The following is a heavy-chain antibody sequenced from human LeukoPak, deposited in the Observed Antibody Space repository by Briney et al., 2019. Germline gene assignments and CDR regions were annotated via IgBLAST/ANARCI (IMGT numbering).Heavy chain of an antibody. Sequence: SGGSLRLSCAASGVTFSSYGMHWVRQASGMGLEWVAVVWSDGNTKYYADPLKGRFTISRDNSKNTLYLQMNSLRADDTAVYYCARDLGSGKNWFDPWGHGTLVTVSS. V-gene: IGHV3-33*01. CDR1: GVTFSSYG. CDR3: ARDLGSGKNWFDP. J-gene: IGHJ5*02. D-gene: IGHD3-10*01. CDR2: VWSDGNTK.